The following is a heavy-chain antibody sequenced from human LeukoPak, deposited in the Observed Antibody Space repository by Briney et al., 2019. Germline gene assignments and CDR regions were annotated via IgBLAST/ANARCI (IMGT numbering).Heavy chain of an antibody. V-gene: IGHV1-69*13. CDR1: GGTFSSYA. D-gene: IGHD3-3*01. Sequence: SVTVSFTASGGTFSSYAISWVRQAPGQGLEWMGGIIPIFGTANYAQKFQGRVTITADESTSTAYMELSCLRSEDTAVYYCARGKYDFTCGMDVWGQGTTVTVSS. CDR3: ARGKYDFTCGMDV. J-gene: IGHJ6*02. CDR2: IIPIFGTA.